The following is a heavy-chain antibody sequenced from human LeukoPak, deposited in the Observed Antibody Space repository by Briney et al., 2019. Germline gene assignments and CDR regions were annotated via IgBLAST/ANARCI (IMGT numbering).Heavy chain of an antibody. D-gene: IGHD3-22*01. CDR3: AKELVYYDSSGYSGFYFDY. CDR1: GFTFSSYA. J-gene: IGHJ4*02. CDR2: ISGSGGST. Sequence: GGSLRLACAASGFTFSSYAMSWVRQAPGKGLEWVSAISGSGGSTYYADSVKGRFTISRDNSKNTLYLQMNSLRAEDTAVYYCAKELVYYDSSGYSGFYFDYWGQGTLVTVSS. V-gene: IGHV3-23*01.